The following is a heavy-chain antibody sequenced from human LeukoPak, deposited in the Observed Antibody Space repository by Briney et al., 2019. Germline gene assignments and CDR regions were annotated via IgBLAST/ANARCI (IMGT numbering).Heavy chain of an antibody. V-gene: IGHV1-69*05. J-gene: IGHJ6*03. D-gene: IGHD3-10*01. Sequence: SVKVSCKASGGTFSSYAISWVRQAPGQGLEWMGRTIPIFGTANYAQKFQGRVTITTDESTSTAYMELGSLRSEDTAVYYCARSPGTGYYYYYMDVWGKGTTVTVSS. CDR2: TIPIFGTA. CDR3: ARSPGTGYYYYYMDV. CDR1: GGTFSSYA.